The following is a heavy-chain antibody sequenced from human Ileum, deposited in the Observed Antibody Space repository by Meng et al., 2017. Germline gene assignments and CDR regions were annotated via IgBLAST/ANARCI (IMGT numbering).Heavy chain of an antibody. J-gene: IGHJ4*02. CDR3: ARVEVGITSGDY. V-gene: IGHV1-18*01. Sequence: GQLVESGGEVKKPGASVKVSCKASVYTFTNYGITWVRQAPGQGLEWMGWISAYNGNTNYAQTLQGRVTMTTDTSTSTAYMELGSLRSDDTAVYYCARVEVGITSGDYWGQGTLVTVSS. D-gene: IGHD1-26*01. CDR1: VYTFTNYG. CDR2: ISAYNGNT.